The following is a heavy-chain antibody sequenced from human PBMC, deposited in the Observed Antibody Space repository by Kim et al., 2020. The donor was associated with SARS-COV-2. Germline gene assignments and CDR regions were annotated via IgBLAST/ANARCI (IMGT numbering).Heavy chain of an antibody. D-gene: IGHD4-17*01. CDR1: GITLSNYA. J-gene: IGHJ4*02. CDR3: AKFPTVTTLSPFDY. V-gene: IGHV3-23*01. CDR2: ISGSGGST. Sequence: PGGSLRLSCAASGITLSNYAMSWVRQAPGKGLEWVSGISGSGGSTYYADSVKGRFTISRDNSKDTLYLQMNSLRAEDTAVYYCAKFPTVTTLSPFDYWGQGTLVTVSS.